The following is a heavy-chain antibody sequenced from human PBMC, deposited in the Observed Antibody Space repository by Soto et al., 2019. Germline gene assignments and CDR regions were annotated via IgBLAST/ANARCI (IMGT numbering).Heavy chain of an antibody. CDR3: VREGRSSTWYDWYFDL. D-gene: IGHD6-13*01. CDR1: GFTFRGSD. Sequence: ESGGGLVKSGGSLRLSWAASGFTFRGSDFHWARQVQGKGLGWVSAIGTGGDPYYPDSRKGRFRFSRENAKNSLYLQMNSLRDEDTAVYFCVREGRSSTWYDWYFDLWGRGTLVTVSS. J-gene: IGHJ2*01. CDR2: IGTGGDP. V-gene: IGHV3-13*05.